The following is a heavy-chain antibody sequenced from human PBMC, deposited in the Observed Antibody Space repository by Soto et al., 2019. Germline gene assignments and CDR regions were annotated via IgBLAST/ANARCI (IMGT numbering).Heavy chain of an antibody. CDR1: GASVTSVHYY. D-gene: IGHD1-26*01. Sequence: QVRLQESGPGLVKPSQTLSHTCTVSGASVTSVHYYWTWIRQLPGKGLEWIGSIYNSETTYYNPSLTSRLTISIDTSANQFSLKLSSVTAADTAIYYCALALGPTTGLDYWGQGTLVTVSA. V-gene: IGHV4-31*04. J-gene: IGHJ4*02. CDR2: IYNSETT. CDR3: ALALGPTTGLDY.